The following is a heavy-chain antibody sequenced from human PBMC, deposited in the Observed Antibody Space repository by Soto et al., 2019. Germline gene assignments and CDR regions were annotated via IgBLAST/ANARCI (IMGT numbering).Heavy chain of an antibody. J-gene: IGHJ6*02. CDR3: ARDKVTTDMVSRYGMDV. D-gene: IGHD5-18*01. CDR1: GFTFSSYG. CDR2: IWYDGSNK. Sequence: PGGSLRLSCAASGFTFSSYGMHWVRQAPGKGLEWVAVIWYDGSNKYYADSVKGRFTISRDNSKNTLYLQMNSLRAEDTAVYYCARDKVTTDMVSRYGMDVWGQGTTVTVSS. V-gene: IGHV3-33*01.